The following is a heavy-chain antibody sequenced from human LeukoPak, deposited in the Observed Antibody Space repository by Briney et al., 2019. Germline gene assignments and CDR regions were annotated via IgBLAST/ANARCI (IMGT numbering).Heavy chain of an antibody. CDR2: TYYRSKWYH. CDR3: ARDRGGSYYIPPFDY. J-gene: IGHJ4*02. Sequence: SQTLSLTCAISGGSVSSNSAAWNWIRQSPSRGLGWLGRTYYRSKWYHDYAVSVKSRITINPDTSKNQFSLQLNSVTPEDTAVYYCARDRGGSYYIPPFDYWGQGTLVTVSS. D-gene: IGHD1-26*01. V-gene: IGHV6-1*01. CDR1: GGSVSSNSAA.